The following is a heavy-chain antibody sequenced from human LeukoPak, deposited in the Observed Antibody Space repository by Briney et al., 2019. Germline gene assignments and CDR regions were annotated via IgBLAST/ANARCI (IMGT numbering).Heavy chain of an antibody. D-gene: IGHD4/OR15-4a*01. Sequence: LPGGSLRLSCAASGCTFSNYAMSWVRQAPGKGLEWVSAIGDGGGSTYYADAVKGRFTISRDSSKNTLYLQMNSLRAEDTAVYYCAKHRGVRAYYGMDVWGEGPSVSVSS. J-gene: IGHJ6*01. CDR1: GCTFSNYA. CDR3: AKHRGVRAYYGMDV. CDR2: IGDGGGST. V-gene: IGHV3-23*01.